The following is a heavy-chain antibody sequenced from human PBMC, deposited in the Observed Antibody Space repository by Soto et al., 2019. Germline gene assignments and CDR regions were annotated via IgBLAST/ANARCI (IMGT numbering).Heavy chain of an antibody. CDR2: ISVYNGNI. D-gene: IGHD3-10*01. CDR3: ARTYGSGDYFLPFEY. J-gene: IGHJ4*02. Sequence: QVQLLQSGAEVKKPGASVKVSCKASGYMVNTYGITWVRQAPGQGLEWMGWISVYNGNIDYAQKFEGRVTMTTDTSTRTAYMELKSLTSDDTAVYYCARTYGSGDYFLPFEYWGQGTPVSVSS. CDR1: GYMVNTYG. V-gene: IGHV1-18*01.